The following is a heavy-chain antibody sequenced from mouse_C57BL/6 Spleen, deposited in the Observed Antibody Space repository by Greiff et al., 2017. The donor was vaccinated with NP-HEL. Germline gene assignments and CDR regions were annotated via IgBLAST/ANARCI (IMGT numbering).Heavy chain of an antibody. CDR2: IYPGDGDT. CDR1: GYAFSSYW. D-gene: IGHD1-1*01. J-gene: IGHJ1*03. CDR3: ARYYYGSSPSFDV. V-gene: IGHV1-80*01. Sequence: QVQLQQSGAELVKPGASVKISCKASGYAFSSYWMNWVKQRPGTGLEWIGQIYPGDGDTNYNGKFKGKATLTADKSSSTAYMQLSSLTSEDSAVYFGARYYYGSSPSFDVRGTGTTVTVSS.